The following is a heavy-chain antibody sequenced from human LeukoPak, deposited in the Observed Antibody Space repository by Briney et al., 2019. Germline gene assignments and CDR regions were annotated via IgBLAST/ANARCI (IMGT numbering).Heavy chain of an antibody. V-gene: IGHV1-2*06. D-gene: IGHD3-3*01. CDR1: GYTFTGYY. J-gene: IGHJ4*02. CDR3: ARETKLEWLLIFDY. CDR2: INPNSGGT. Sequence: ASVKVSCKASGYTFTGYYLHWVRQAPGQGPEWMGRINPNSGGTNYAQKFQGRVTTTRDTSINTAYMELSRLRSDDTAVYYCARETKLEWLLIFDYWGQGTLVTVSS.